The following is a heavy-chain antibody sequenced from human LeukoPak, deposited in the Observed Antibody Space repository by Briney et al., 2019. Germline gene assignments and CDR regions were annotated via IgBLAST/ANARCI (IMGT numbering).Heavy chain of an antibody. CDR1: GFTFSRYW. V-gene: IGHV3-7*01. CDR2: IKEDGRVK. J-gene: IGHJ4*02. CDR3: ARDAGGGFDY. D-gene: IGHD2-8*02. Sequence: GGSLRLSCVASGFTFSRYWMSWVGQAPGKGLEWVASIKEDGRVKYYVDSVKGRFTISKDNAKSSVSLQMNSLRVGDMAVYYCARDAGGGFDYWGQGTRVTVSS.